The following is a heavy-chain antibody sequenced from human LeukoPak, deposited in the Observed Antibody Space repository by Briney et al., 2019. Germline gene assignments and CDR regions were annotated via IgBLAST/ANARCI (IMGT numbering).Heavy chain of an antibody. CDR1: GFTFSSYG. CDR2: ISSGGSTT. V-gene: IGHV3-48*01. CDR3: ARDRGSSRPNFDY. J-gene: IGHJ4*02. Sequence: GGSLRLSCAASGFTFSSYGMHWVRQAPGKGLEWVSYISSGGSTTYYADSVKGRFTISRDRATNSLYLQMNSLRVEDTAVYYCARDRGSSRPNFDYWGQGTLVTVSS. D-gene: IGHD6-13*01.